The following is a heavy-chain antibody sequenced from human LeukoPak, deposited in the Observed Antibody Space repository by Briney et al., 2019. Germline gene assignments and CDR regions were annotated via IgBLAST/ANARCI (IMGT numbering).Heavy chain of an antibody. CDR2: ISSSSSTM. CDR1: GFIFSNYS. V-gene: IGHV3-48*01. J-gene: IGHJ3*02. Sequence: PGGSLRLSCAASGFIFSNYSMNWVRQAPGKGLEWVSYISSSSSTMYYAASVKGRFSISRDNAQNSLYLQMNSLRAEDTAVYYCVRDHHRRLYDSQARDTFDIWGQGTMVTVSS. D-gene: IGHD3-22*01. CDR3: VRDHHRRLYDSQARDTFDI.